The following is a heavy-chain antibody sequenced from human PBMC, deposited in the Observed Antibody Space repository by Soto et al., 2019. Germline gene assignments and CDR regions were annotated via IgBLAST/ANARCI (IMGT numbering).Heavy chain of an antibody. CDR1: GGSISSYY. CDR2: IYYSGST. Sequence: SETLSLTCTVSGGSISSYYWSWIRQPPGKGLEWIGYIYYSGSTNYNPSLKSRVTISVDTSKNQFSLKLSSVTAADTAVYYCARDMGCSGGSCYLGFQHWGQGTLVTISS. CDR3: ARDMGCSGGSCYLGFQH. D-gene: IGHD2-15*01. V-gene: IGHV4-59*01. J-gene: IGHJ1*01.